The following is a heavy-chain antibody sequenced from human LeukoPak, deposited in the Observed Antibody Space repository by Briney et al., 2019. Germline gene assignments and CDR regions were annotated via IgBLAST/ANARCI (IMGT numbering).Heavy chain of an antibody. CDR3: AKGMGGSGRNWASNWFDP. D-gene: IGHD1-26*01. CDR2: ISADGGSS. J-gene: IGHJ5*02. V-gene: IGHV3-43*02. Sequence: GGSLRLSCAASGFTFGDYPMHWIRQTPGQGLEWVSLISADGGSSFQADSVRGRFTITRDNSKNSLYLQVNSLRSEDTALYYCAKGMGGSGRNWASNWFDPWGQGTLVTVSS. CDR1: GFTFGDYP.